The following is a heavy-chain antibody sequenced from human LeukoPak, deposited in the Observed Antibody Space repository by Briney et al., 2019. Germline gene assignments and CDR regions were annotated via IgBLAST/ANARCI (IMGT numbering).Heavy chain of an antibody. J-gene: IGHJ6*02. CDR3: ARDTGYCSGGSCYFFGYYYYYGMDV. D-gene: IGHD2-15*01. Sequence: ASVKVSCKASGGTFSSYAISWVRQAPGQGLEWMGGIIPIFGTANYAQKFQGRVTITADESTSTAYMELSSLRSEDTAVYYCARDTGYCSGGSCYFFGYYYYYGMDVWGQGTTVTVFS. CDR1: GGTFSSYA. CDR2: IIPIFGTA. V-gene: IGHV1-69*13.